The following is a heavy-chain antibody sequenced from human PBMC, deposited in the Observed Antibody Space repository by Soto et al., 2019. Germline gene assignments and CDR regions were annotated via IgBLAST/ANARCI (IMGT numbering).Heavy chain of an antibody. CDR1: GGSISSYY. CDR2: IYYSGST. J-gene: IGHJ6*03. Sequence: SETLSLTCTVSGGSISSYYWSWIRQPPGKGLEWIGYIYYSGSTNYNPSLKSRVTISVDTSKNQFSLKLSSVTAADTAVYYCARDISPSNQYYYYYYMDVWGKGTTVTVSS. CDR3: ARDISPSNQYYYYYYMDV. V-gene: IGHV4-59*12.